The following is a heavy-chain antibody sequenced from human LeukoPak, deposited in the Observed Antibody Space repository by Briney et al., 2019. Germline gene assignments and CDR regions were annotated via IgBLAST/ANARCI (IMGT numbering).Heavy chain of an antibody. CDR2: INSDGSST. J-gene: IGHJ5*02. Sequence: PGESLRLSCAASGFTISSYWMHWVCQAPGKGLVWVSRINSDGSSTSYADSVKGRFTISRDNVKNTLYLQMNSLRAEDTAMYYCAIGAAFDPWGQGTLVTVSS. V-gene: IGHV3-74*01. CDR3: AIGAAFDP. CDR1: GFTISSYW.